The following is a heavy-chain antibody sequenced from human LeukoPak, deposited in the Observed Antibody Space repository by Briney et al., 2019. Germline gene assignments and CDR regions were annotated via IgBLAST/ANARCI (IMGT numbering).Heavy chain of an antibody. CDR2: IYNSGST. CDR1: GGSISSGDFY. V-gene: IGHV4-30-4*01. J-gene: IGHJ3*02. Sequence: PSETLSLTCAVSGGSISSGDFYWSRLPPPPGQDLEWFVYIYNSGSTYYNPALNSRVTISVDTSNDKYTLKLSSVTAADTAVYYCASDKYCSGRSCYSDDAFDIWGQGTMVTVSS. CDR3: ASDKYCSGRSCYSDDAFDI. D-gene: IGHD2-15*01.